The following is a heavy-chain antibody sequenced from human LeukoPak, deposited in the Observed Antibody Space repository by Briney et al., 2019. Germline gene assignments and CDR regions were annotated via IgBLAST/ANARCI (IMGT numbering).Heavy chain of an antibody. Sequence: GGSLRLSCAASGFTFSSYWMNWVRQAPGKGLEWVANVKQDGSEKYYVDSVKGRFTISRDNAKNSLYLQMNSLRAEDTAVYYCARDEYYYDSGGYSYYYYYGMDVWGQGTTVTVSS. CDR3: ARDEYYYDSGGYSYYYYYGMDV. V-gene: IGHV3-7*01. CDR2: VKQDGSEK. J-gene: IGHJ6*02. CDR1: GFTFSSYW. D-gene: IGHD3-22*01.